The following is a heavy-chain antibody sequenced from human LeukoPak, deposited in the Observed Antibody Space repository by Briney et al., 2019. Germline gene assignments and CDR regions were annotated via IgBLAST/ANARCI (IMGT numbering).Heavy chain of an antibody. CDR2: TYYRSKWYN. D-gene: IGHD6-19*01. CDR1: GDSVSTNSAA. Sequence: SQTLSLTCAISGDSVSTNSAAWNWIRQSPSRGLEWPGRTYYRSKWYNDYAVSVKSRITINPDTSKNQFSLHLNFVTPEDTAVYYCARGAVAHFDSWGQGTLVTVSS. V-gene: IGHV6-1*01. CDR3: ARGAVAHFDS. J-gene: IGHJ4*02.